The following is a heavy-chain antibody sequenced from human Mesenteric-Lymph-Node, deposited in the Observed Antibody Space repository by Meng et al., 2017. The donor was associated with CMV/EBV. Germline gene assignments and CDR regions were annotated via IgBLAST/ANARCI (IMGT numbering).Heavy chain of an antibody. CDR2: ISDSGTTR. Sequence: GESLKISCAASGFTFSDYYMNWIRQTPGKGLEWLSYISDSGTTRYYADSVKGRFTISRDNTENSLYLQMNSLRAEDTAVYYCVREDLVRGYDYWGQGALVTVSS. V-gene: IGHV3-11*01. CDR3: VREDLVRGYDY. D-gene: IGHD3-16*01. J-gene: IGHJ4*02. CDR1: GFTFSDYY.